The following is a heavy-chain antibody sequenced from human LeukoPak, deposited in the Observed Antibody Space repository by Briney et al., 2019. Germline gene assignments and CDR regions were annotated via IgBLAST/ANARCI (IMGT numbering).Heavy chain of an antibody. V-gene: IGHV3-20*04. Sequence: GGSLRLPCAASGFTFDDYGMSWVRQPPGKGLEWVSGINWNGGSTGYEDSVKGRLTTSRDNTTNSLYLQMNSLRVEDTALYYCARGIRFLEWLSRFDYWGQGILVTVSS. D-gene: IGHD3-3*01. CDR1: GFTFDDYG. CDR3: ARGIRFLEWLSRFDY. CDR2: INWNGGST. J-gene: IGHJ4*02.